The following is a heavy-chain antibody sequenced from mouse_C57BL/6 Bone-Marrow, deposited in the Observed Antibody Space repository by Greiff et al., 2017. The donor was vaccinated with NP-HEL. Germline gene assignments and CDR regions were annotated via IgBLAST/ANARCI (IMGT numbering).Heavy chain of an antibody. CDR2: IDPEDGDT. D-gene: IGHD1-1*01. Sequence: VHVKQSGAELVRPGASVKLSCTASGFNIKDYYMHWVKQRPEQGLEWIGRIDPEDGDTEYAPKFQGKATMTADTSSNPAYLQLSSLTSEDTAVYYCTTDYYYGSSYDYWGQGTTLTVSS. V-gene: IGHV14-1*01. CDR3: TTDYYYGSSYDY. J-gene: IGHJ2*01. CDR1: GFNIKDYY.